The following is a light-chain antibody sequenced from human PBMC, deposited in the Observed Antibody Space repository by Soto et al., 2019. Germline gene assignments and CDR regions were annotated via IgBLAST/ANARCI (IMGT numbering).Light chain of an antibody. CDR2: EGN. CDR1: RNDIGTYNL. Sequence: QSALTQPASVSDSPGQSISISCGGSRNDIGTYNLVSWYQQHPGKAPRLIIYEGNKRPSGVSNRFSASRSGNTASLTISGLQAEDEADYYCCSYTDGSSLLFGGGTKVTVL. V-gene: IGLV2-23*01. CDR3: CSYTDGSSLL. J-gene: IGLJ3*02.